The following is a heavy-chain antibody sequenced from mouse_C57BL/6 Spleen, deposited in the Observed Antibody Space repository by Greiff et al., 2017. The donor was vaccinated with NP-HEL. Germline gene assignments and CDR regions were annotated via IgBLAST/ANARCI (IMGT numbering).Heavy chain of an antibody. CDR1: GFTFSSYA. Sequence: EVMLVESGEGLVKPGGSLKLSCAASGFTFSSYAMSWVRQTPEKRLEWVAYISSGGDYIYYADTVKGRFTISRDNARNTLYLQMSSLKSEDTAMYYCTRAGLGRGYFDVWGTGTTVTVSS. V-gene: IGHV5-9-1*02. J-gene: IGHJ1*03. CDR3: TRAGLGRGYFDV. D-gene: IGHD4-1*01. CDR2: ISSGGDYI.